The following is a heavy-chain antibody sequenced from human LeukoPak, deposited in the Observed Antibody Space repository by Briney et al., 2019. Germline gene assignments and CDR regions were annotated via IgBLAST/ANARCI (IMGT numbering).Heavy chain of an antibody. D-gene: IGHD6-13*01. V-gene: IGHV1-18*01. Sequence: ASVKVSCKASGYTFTSYGISWVRQAPGQGLEWMGWISAYNGNTNYAQKLQGRVTMTTDTSTSTAYMELRSLRPDDTAVYYCARDPFARYSSSWYGYYYGMDVWAKGPRSPSP. CDR3: ARDPFARYSSSWYGYYYGMDV. CDR2: ISAYNGNT. CDR1: GYTFTSYG. J-gene: IGHJ6*02.